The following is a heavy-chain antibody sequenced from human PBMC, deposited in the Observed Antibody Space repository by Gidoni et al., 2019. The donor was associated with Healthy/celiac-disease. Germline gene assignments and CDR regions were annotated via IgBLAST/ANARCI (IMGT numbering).Heavy chain of an antibody. CDR3: AKSPPYCSGGSCYADY. Sequence: EVQLVESGGGLVQPGGSLRLSCAASGFTFSSYAMSWVRQAPGKGLEWVSAISGSGGSTYYADSVKGRFTISRDNSKNTLYLQMNSLRAEDTAVYYCAKSPPYCSGGSCYADYWGQGTLVTVSS. D-gene: IGHD2-15*01. CDR2: ISGSGGST. V-gene: IGHV3-23*04. J-gene: IGHJ4*02. CDR1: GFTFSSYA.